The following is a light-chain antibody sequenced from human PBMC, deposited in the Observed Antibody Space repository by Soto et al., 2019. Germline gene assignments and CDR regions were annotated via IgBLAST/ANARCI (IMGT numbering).Light chain of an antibody. CDR3: CSYAGSHTFVV. J-gene: IGLJ2*01. CDR1: SSDVGAYNY. CDR2: DVS. V-gene: IGLV2-11*01. Sequence: QSALTQPRSVSGSPGQSVTISCTGTSSDVGAYNYVSWYQRHPGKAPKLMIYDVSKRPSGVPDRFSGSKSGNTASLTISGLQAEDEADYYCCSYAGSHTFVVFGGGTKLTVL.